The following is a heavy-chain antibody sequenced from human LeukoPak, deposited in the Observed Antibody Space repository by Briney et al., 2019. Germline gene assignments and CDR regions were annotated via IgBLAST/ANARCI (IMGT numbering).Heavy chain of an antibody. CDR2: ISGSGDST. J-gene: IGHJ4*02. D-gene: IGHD6-19*01. Sequence: PGGSLRLSCTTSGFNFGDHAMSWVRQTPGKGLEWVSAISGSGDSTNYADSVKGRFTISRDNSKSTLYLQMNSLRAEDTAVYYCAKEGSSGWYTEIVYWGQGTLVTVSS. V-gene: IGHV3-23*01. CDR3: AKEGSSGWYTEIVY. CDR1: GFNFGDHA.